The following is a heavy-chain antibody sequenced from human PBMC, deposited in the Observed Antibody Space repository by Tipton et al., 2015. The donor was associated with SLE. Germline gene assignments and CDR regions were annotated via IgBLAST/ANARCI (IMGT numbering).Heavy chain of an antibody. J-gene: IGHJ3*02. CDR2: IYTSGST. CDR1: GGSISSYY. Sequence: TLSLTCTVSGGSISSYYWSWIRQPPGKGLEWIGYIYTSGSTNYNPSLKSRVTISVDMSKNQFSLKLSSMTAADTAMYYCARPAGAGGAAFDIWGQGTMVTVSS. V-gene: IGHV4-4*09. CDR3: ARPAGAGGAAFDI. D-gene: IGHD1-26*01.